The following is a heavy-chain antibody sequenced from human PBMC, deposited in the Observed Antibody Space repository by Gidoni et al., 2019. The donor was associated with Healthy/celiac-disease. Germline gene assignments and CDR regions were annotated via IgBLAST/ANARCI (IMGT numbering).Heavy chain of an antibody. CDR2: INPNSGGT. V-gene: IGHV1-2*06. CDR1: GYTFTGYY. J-gene: IGHJ6*02. Sequence: QVQLLQSGAEVKKPGASVTAFCKASGYTFTGYYMHWVRQAPGQGLEWMGRINPNSGGTNYAQKFQGRGTMTRDTSISTAYMELSRLRSDDTAVYYCAGDQNDFWSVYYYYGMDVWGQGTTVTVSS. D-gene: IGHD3-3*01. CDR3: AGDQNDFWSVYYYYGMDV.